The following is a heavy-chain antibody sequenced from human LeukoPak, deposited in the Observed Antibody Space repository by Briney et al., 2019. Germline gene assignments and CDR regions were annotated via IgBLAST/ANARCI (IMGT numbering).Heavy chain of an antibody. V-gene: IGHV3-66*01. J-gene: IGHJ4*02. Sequence: GGSLRLSCAASGFTVSSNYMSWVRQTPGKRLEWVSAIYSGGSTFYADSVKGRFTVSGDNSKNTLYLQMNSLTAEDTAVYYCGRSQYCSGGSCYSDYWGQGTLVTVSS. CDR3: GRSQYCSGGSCYSDY. D-gene: IGHD2-15*01. CDR2: IYSGGST. CDR1: GFTVSSNY.